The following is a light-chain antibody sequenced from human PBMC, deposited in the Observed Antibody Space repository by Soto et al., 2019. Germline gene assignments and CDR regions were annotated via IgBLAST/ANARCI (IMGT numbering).Light chain of an antibody. J-gene: IGLJ1*01. CDR3: SSYTSSSTLYV. CDR2: EVN. Sequence: QSALTQPASVSGSAGQSITISCTGTSSDVGDYNYVSWYQQHPGKAPKLMICEVNKRPSGVSNRFSGSKSGDTASLTISGLQAEDEADYYCSSYTSSSTLYVFGTGTKVTVL. CDR1: SSDVGDYNY. V-gene: IGLV2-14*01.